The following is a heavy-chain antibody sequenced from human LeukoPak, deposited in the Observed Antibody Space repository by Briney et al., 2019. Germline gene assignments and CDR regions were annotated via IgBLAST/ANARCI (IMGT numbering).Heavy chain of an antibody. D-gene: IGHD3-22*01. CDR1: GGSVASSGCY. Sequence: SETLSLTCTVSGGSVASSGCYWGWIRQPPGKGLEWVGSAYYTGEIYSTPSLKSRLTISVDTSKNQFALTLSSVTAADTAVYYCASVDSSAYYSYFDYWGQGTLVTVSS. CDR2: AYYTGEI. J-gene: IGHJ4*02. V-gene: IGHV4-39*06. CDR3: ASVDSSAYYSYFDY.